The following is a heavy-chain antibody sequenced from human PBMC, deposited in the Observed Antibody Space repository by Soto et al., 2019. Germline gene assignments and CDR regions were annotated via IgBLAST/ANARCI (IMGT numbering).Heavy chain of an antibody. J-gene: IGHJ5*02. V-gene: IGHV3-23*01. D-gene: IGHD6-19*01. CDR3: AITNPSKTQTNGWYDWFAP. Sequence: EVQLLESGGVLVQPGESLRLSCAATGFTFRDFAMTWVRQAPGKGLEWVSTITGSGVGMHYADSVKGRFTISRDNSKNTSYLQMNSLRAEDTAVYHCAITNPSKTQTNGWYDWFAPWGQGTLVTVSS. CDR1: GFTFRDFA. CDR2: ITGSGVGM.